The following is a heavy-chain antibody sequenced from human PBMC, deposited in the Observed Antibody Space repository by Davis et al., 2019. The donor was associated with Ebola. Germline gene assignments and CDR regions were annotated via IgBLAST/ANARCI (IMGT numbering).Heavy chain of an antibody. D-gene: IGHD5-12*01. CDR1: GYTFPSYD. V-gene: IGHV1-8*01. J-gene: IGHJ6*02. CDR3: AREEGGYDSLYYYGMDI. Sequence: AASVKVSRKASGYTFPSYDINWLRPATGQGLAWMGWMNPNSGNTGCAQKFQGRVTMTRNTSISTAYMELSSLRSEDTAVYSCAREEGGYDSLYYYGMDIWGQGTTVTVSS. CDR2: MNPNSGNT.